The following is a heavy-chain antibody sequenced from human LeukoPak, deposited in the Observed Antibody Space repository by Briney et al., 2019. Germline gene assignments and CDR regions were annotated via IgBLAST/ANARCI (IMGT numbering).Heavy chain of an antibody. D-gene: IGHD2-21*02. CDR1: GFTFSNYA. CDR2: ISGSGGNT. CDR3: AKAARSDSTDY. J-gene: IGHJ4*02. V-gene: IGHV3-23*01. Sequence: PGRSLRLSCAASGFTFSNYAMNWVRQAPGKGLEWVSAISGSGGNTYYADSVKGRFTISRDNSKNTLYLQMNSLRAEDTAVYYCAKAARSDSTDYWGQGTLVTVSS.